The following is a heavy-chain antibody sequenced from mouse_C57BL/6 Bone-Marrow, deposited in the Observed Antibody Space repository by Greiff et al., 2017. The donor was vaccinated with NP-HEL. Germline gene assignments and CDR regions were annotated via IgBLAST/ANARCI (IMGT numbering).Heavy chain of an antibody. CDR1: GYTFTDYY. D-gene: IGHD2-1*01. CDR3: ARGWLYRGDY. J-gene: IGHJ2*01. V-gene: IGHV1-19*01. CDR2: INPYNGGT. Sequence: VQLQQSGPVLVKPGASVKMSCKASGYTFTDYYMNWVKQSHGKSLEWIGVINPYNGGTSYNQKFKGKATLTVDKSSSTAYMELNSLTSEDSAVYYCARGWLYRGDYWGQGTTLTVSS.